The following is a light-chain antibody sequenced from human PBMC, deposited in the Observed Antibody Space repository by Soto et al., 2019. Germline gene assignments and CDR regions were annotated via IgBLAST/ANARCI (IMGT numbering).Light chain of an antibody. J-gene: IGKJ1*01. CDR3: QQYGSSPRT. CDR2: GAS. V-gene: IGKV3-20*01. CDR1: QSVSSNY. Sequence: ELVLTQSPGTLSLSPGERATLSCRASQSVSSNYLAWYQQKPGQAPRLLIYGASSRATGIPDRFSGSGSGTDFTLSISGLESEDFAVYYCQQYGSSPRTFGQGTKVDSK.